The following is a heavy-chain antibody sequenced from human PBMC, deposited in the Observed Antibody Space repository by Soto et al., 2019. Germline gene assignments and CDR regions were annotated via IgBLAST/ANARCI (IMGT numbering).Heavy chain of an antibody. CDR1: GGSISSYY. CDR2: IYFRGRT. Sequence: QVQLQESGPGLVKPSETLSLTCTVSGGSISSYYWNWIRQPPGKGLEWIGYIYFRGRTNYNPSLKXXVXIXXDTSKNQFSLKLSSVTAADTAVYYCARDPGGRYDYWGQGTLVTVSS. V-gene: IGHV4-59*01. J-gene: IGHJ4*02. CDR3: ARDPGGRYDY. D-gene: IGHD2-15*01.